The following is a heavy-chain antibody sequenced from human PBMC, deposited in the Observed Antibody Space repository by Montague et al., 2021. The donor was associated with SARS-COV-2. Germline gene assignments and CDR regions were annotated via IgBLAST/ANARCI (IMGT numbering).Heavy chain of an antibody. CDR3: ARINSDPLDYYYGMDV. Sequence: PALVKPTQTLTLTCTFSGFSLSTSGMCVGWIRQPPGKALEWLALIDWDDDKYYSTSLKTRLTISKDTSKNQVVLTMTNMDPVDIATYYCARINSDPLDYYYGMDVWGQGTTVTVSS. V-gene: IGHV2-70*01. CDR1: GFSLSTSGMC. D-gene: IGHD1-1*01. CDR2: IDWDDDK. J-gene: IGHJ6*02.